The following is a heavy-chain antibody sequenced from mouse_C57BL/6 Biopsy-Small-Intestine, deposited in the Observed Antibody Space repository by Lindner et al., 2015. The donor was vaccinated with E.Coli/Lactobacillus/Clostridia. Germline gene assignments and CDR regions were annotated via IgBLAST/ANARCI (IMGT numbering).Heavy chain of an antibody. CDR1: GYTFTSYG. CDR2: ISPRSGNT. CDR3: AREGDYGNYGFYALDY. Sequence: VQLQESGTELARPGASVKLSCKASGYTFTSYGISWVKQRTGQGLEWIGEISPRSGNTYYNEKFKGKATLTADKSSSTAYMELRSLTSEDSAVYFCAREGDYGNYGFYALDYWGQGTSVTVSS. J-gene: IGHJ4*01. D-gene: IGHD2-1*01. V-gene: IGHV1-81*01.